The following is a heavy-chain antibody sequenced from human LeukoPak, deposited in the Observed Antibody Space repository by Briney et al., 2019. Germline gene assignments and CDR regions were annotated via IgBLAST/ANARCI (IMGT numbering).Heavy chain of an antibody. CDR2: INWNGGST. CDR3: LPAYYYDSSGYERVGVFDI. Sequence: PGGSLRLSCAASGFTFDDYGMSWVRQAPGKGLEWVSGINWNGGSTGYADSVKGRFTISRDNAKNSLYLQMNSLRAEDTAVYYCLPAYYYDSSGYERVGVFDIWGQGSMVTVSS. CDR1: GFTFDDYG. V-gene: IGHV3-20*04. J-gene: IGHJ3*02. D-gene: IGHD3-22*01.